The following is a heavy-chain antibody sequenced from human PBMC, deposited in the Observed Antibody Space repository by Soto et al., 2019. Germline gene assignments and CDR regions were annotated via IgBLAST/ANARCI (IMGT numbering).Heavy chain of an antibody. V-gene: IGHV4-39*01. J-gene: IGHJ4*02. Sequence: PSETLSLTCTVSSASITSSRHYWNWIRQPPGKGLEWIGNMYYSGRTYYNLSLKSRVTISVDTSKNQLSLELSSVTAADTAMYYCARSRSENTYDGSRYVDYWGRGTLVTVSS. CDR1: SASITSSRHY. CDR2: MYYSGRT. CDR3: ARSRSENTYDGSRYVDY. D-gene: IGHD3-22*01.